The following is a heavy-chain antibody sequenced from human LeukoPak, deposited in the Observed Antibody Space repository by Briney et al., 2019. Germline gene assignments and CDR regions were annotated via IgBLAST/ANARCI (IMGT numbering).Heavy chain of an antibody. CDR1: GDPISSGYY. CDR2: IYHRGST. CDR3: ARRNSGWTRTIDY. V-gene: IGHV4-38-2*02. Sequence: SETLSLTCTVSGDPISSGYYWGWIRQPPGKGLVWIGGIYHRGSTDYNPSLKSRVTISVDTSTNQCSLKLNSVTAADTAVYYCARRNSGWTRTIDYWGQGTLVTVSS. J-gene: IGHJ4*02. D-gene: IGHD6-19*01.